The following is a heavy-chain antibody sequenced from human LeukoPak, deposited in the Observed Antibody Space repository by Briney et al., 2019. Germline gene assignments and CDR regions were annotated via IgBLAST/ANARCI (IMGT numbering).Heavy chain of an antibody. CDR3: ARQIVSGSMGCDF. Sequence: GASVKVSCKASAYTFSGYYIHWVRQAPGQGLEWMGWINFNSGGKIFAEKFQDRVTMARGTSISTAYMELSRLRSDDTAVYYCARQIVSGSMGCDFCGQGTLVTVSS. CDR1: AYTFSGYY. V-gene: IGHV1-2*02. CDR2: INFNSGGK. J-gene: IGHJ4*02. D-gene: IGHD2-21*01.